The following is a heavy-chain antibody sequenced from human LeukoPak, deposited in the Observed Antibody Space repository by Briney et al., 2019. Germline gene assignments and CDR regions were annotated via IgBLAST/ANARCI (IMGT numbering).Heavy chain of an antibody. CDR3: ARVGDGLNDAFDI. J-gene: IGHJ3*02. V-gene: IGHV1-2*06. CDR1: GYTFTGYY. Sequence: ASVKVSCKASGYTFTGYYMNWVRQAPGQGLEWVGRINPNSGGTNYAQKCQGRVTMTRDTSISTAYMELSRLRSDDTAVYYCARVGDGLNDAFDIWGRGTMVTVSS. CDR2: INPNSGGT. D-gene: IGHD5-24*01.